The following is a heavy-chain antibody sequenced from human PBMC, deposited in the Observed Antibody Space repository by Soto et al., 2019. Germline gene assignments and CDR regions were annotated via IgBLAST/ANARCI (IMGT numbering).Heavy chain of an antibody. J-gene: IGHJ4*02. D-gene: IGHD2-21*02. CDR2: IYNSGST. V-gene: IGHV4-59*01. CDR3: ARAQGYRGNSLIY. Sequence: QLQLQESVPGLVKPSENLSLTCNVYGGSISNYYWSWIRQPPGKGLEWIGEIYNSGSTNYNPSLRSRVTISVATPKNHFSLKLSSVTAADTAVYYCARAQGYRGNSLIYWGQGTLVTVSS. CDR1: GGSISNYY.